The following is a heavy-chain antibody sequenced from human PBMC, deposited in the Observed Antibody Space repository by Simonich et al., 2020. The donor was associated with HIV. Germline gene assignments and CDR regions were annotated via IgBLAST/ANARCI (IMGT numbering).Heavy chain of an antibody. V-gene: IGHV1-69*13. J-gene: IGHJ4*02. CDR2: LLPIFGKA. CDR1: GGTFSSHA. CDR3: ARGHYYDSSGLMYFDY. Sequence: QVQLVQSGAEVKKPGSSVKVSCKASGGTFSSHAITWVRQAPGQGLEWMEGLLPIFGKANYAQKFQGRVTITADESTSTAYMELSSLRSEDTAVYYCARGHYYDSSGLMYFDYWGQGTLVTVSS. D-gene: IGHD3-22*01.